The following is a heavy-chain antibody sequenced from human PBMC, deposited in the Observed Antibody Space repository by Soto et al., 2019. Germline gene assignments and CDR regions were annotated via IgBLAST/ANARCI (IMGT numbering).Heavy chain of an antibody. CDR1: GFTFSSYA. CDR3: VHPRSTVQIPPT. Sequence: GGSLRLSCAAYGFTFSSYAMSWVRQAPGKGLEWVSAISGSGGSTYYADSVKGRFTISRDNSKNTLYLQMSSLRAVDTAVYYCVHPRSTVQIPPTWGQGTLVTVSS. CDR2: ISGSGGST. J-gene: IGHJ5*02. V-gene: IGHV3-23*01. D-gene: IGHD4-17*01.